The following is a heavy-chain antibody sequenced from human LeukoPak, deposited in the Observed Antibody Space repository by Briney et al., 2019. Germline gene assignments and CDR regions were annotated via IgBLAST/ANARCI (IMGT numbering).Heavy chain of an antibody. CDR2: ISSSGSTI. Sequence: GGSLRLSCAASGFTFSDYYMSWIRQAPGKGLEWVSYISSSGSTIYYADSVKGRFTISRDNAKNSLYLQMNSLRAEDTAVYYCAGGWELLRAAFDIWGQGTMVTVSS. D-gene: IGHD1-26*01. CDR1: GFTFSDYY. J-gene: IGHJ3*02. V-gene: IGHV3-11*01. CDR3: AGGWELLRAAFDI.